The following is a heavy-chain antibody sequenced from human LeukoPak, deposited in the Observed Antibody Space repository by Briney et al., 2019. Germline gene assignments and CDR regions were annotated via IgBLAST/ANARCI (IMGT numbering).Heavy chain of an antibody. Sequence: PGESLKISCTASGYDFANSWIGWVRQAPGQGLEWMGWINAYNGNTNYAQKLQGRVTMTTDTSTSTAYMELRSLRFDDTAVYYCARRQGTTLSFDYWGQGTLVTVSS. V-gene: IGHV1-18*04. CDR2: INAYNGNT. CDR1: GYDFANSW. D-gene: IGHD1-1*01. CDR3: ARRQGTTLSFDY. J-gene: IGHJ4*02.